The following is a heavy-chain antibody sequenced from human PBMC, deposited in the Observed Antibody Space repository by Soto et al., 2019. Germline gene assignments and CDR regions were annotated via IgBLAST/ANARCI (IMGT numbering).Heavy chain of an antibody. Sequence: GASVKVSCKASGYTFTSYDINWVRQATGQGLEWMGWMNPNSGNTGYAQKFQGRVTMTRNTSISTAYMELSSLRSEDTAVYYCARDSITMVRGVMIVAFDIWGQGTMVTV. CDR2: MNPNSGNT. CDR1: GYTFTSYD. D-gene: IGHD3-10*01. J-gene: IGHJ3*02. CDR3: ARDSITMVRGVMIVAFDI. V-gene: IGHV1-8*01.